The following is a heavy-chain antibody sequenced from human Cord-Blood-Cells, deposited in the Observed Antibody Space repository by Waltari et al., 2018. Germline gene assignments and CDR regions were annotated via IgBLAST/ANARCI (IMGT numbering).Heavy chain of an antibody. CDR2: IIPIFGTA. J-gene: IGHJ6*02. V-gene: IGHV1-69*01. CDR1: GGTFSSYA. D-gene: IGHD4-17*01. Sequence: QVQLVQSGAEVKKPGSSVKVSCKASGGTFSSYAISWVRQAPGQGLEWMGGIIPIFGTANYAQKFQGRVTITADESTSTAYMELSSLRSEDTAVYYCARLFMTTVTDYYYHGMDVWGQGTTVTVSS. CDR3: ARLFMTTVTDYYYHGMDV.